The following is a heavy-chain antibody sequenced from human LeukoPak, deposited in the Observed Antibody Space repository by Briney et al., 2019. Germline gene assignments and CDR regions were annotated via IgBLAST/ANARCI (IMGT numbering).Heavy chain of an antibody. Sequence: PGGSLRLSXAASGFTFANYAMVSVRQTPGKELQWLSAIKSGGYTDYADSVQGRFTMSRDNSKNTLFLQMNSLRVEDTAIYYCARDPNGDYIGAFDLQRWGQGTQVIVSS. D-gene: IGHD4-17*01. J-gene: IGHJ1*01. V-gene: IGHV3-23*01. CDR2: IKSGGYT. CDR3: ARDPNGDYIGAFDLQR. CDR1: GFTFANYA.